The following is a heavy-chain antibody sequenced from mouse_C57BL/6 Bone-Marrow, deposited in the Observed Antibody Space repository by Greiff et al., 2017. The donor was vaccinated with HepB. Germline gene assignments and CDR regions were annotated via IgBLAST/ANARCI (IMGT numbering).Heavy chain of an antibody. D-gene: IGHD2-14*01. CDR3: ARRYGAMDY. CDR1: GFTFSSYA. Sequence: EVQVVESGGGLVKPGGSLKLSCAASGFTFSSYAMYWVRQTPEKRLEWVAYISNGGGSTYYPDTVKGRFTISRDNAKNTLYLQMSRLKSEDTAMYYCARRYGAMDYWGQGTSVTVSS. V-gene: IGHV5-12*01. CDR2: ISNGGGST. J-gene: IGHJ4*01.